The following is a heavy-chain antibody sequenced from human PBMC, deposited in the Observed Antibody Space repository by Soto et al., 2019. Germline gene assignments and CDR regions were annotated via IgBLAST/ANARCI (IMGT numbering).Heavy chain of an antibody. CDR2: ISGSGGST. CDR3: AKDCLQRWLHTGTRGFDY. J-gene: IGHJ4*02. D-gene: IGHD6-19*01. V-gene: IGHV3-23*01. Sequence: EVQLLESGGGLVQPGGSLRLSCAASGFTFSSYAMSWVRQAPGKGLEWVSAISGSGGSTYYADSVKGRFTISRDNSKNTLYLQMNSLRAEDTAVYYCAKDCLQRWLHTGTRGFDYWGQGTLVTVSS. CDR1: GFTFSSYA.